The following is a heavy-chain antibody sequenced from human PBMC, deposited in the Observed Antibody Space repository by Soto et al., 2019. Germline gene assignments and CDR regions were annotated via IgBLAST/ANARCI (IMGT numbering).Heavy chain of an antibody. J-gene: IGHJ4*02. CDR2: INNRGST. Sequence: QVQLQESGPGLVKPSETLSLTCSVSGGSVSSANNYWSWVRQPPGKGLEWIGYINNRGSTNYNPSPTRRVTISVDTAKNQFSLKLSSVTAADTAVYYCTRGRKTTLDWGQGTLVTVSS. CDR3: TRGRKTTLD. CDR1: GGSVSSANNY. V-gene: IGHV4-61*01. D-gene: IGHD4-17*01.